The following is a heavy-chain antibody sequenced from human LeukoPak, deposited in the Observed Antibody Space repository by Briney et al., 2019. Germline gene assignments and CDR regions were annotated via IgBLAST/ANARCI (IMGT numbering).Heavy chain of an antibody. CDR3: ARGGGYYDSSGYLNWFDP. Sequence: GRSLRLSCAASGFTFSSYAMHWVRQAPGKGLEWVAVISYDGSNKYYADSVKGRFTISRDNSKNTLYLQMNSLRAEDTAVYYCARGGGYYDSSGYLNWFDPWGQGTLVPSPQ. CDR1: GFTFSSYA. CDR2: ISYDGSNK. V-gene: IGHV3-30-3*01. D-gene: IGHD3-22*01. J-gene: IGHJ5*02.